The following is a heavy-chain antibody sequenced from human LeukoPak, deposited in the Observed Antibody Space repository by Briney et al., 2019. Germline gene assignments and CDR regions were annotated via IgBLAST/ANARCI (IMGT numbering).Heavy chain of an antibody. Sequence: GASVKVSCKASGGTVSSYAISWVRQAPGQGLEGMGGIIPIVGRGNYAQKFQGRVTITTDESTSTAYMELSSLRSEDTAVYYCAREGLTYYYDSSGYSDEPLFDYWGQGTLVTVSS. D-gene: IGHD3-22*01. V-gene: IGHV1-69*05. J-gene: IGHJ4*02. CDR3: AREGLTYYYDSSGYSDEPLFDY. CDR1: GGTVSSYA. CDR2: IIPIVGRG.